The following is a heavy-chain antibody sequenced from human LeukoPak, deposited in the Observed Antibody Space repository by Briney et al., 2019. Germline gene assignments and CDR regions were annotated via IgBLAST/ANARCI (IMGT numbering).Heavy chain of an antibody. CDR3: ARPGIAAAGTFDY. D-gene: IGHD6-13*01. Sequence: TGGSLRLSCAASGFTFDNYGMHWVRQAPGKGLEWVAFVRYDETNKYYADSVKGRFTISRDNSKNTLYLQMDSLRAEDTAVYYCARPGIAAAGTFDYWGQGTLVTVSS. CDR1: GFTFDNYG. V-gene: IGHV3-30*02. J-gene: IGHJ4*02. CDR2: VRYDETNK.